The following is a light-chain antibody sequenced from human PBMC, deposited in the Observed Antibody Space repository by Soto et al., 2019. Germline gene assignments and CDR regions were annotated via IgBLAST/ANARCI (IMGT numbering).Light chain of an antibody. CDR1: QDISNY. CDR2: DGS. J-gene: IGKJ4*01. Sequence: DIQMTQSPSSLSASVGDRVTITCQASQDISNYLNWYQQKPGEAPKLLISDGSNLETGVPSRFSGSGSATHFTLTISSLQPEDFATYHCQQYEKVGLTFGGGTKVAIK. V-gene: IGKV1-33*01. CDR3: QQYEKVGLT.